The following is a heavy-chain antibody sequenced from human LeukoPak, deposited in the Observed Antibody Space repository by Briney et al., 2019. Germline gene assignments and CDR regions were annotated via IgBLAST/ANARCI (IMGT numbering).Heavy chain of an antibody. D-gene: IGHD6-19*01. Sequence: GGSLRLSCAASGFTFSRYGMHWVRQAPGKGLEWVAFIRYDGSDKYYADSVKGRFTISRDNSKNTLYLQMNSLRAEDTAVYYCAKIGAVAGHFDYWGQGTLVTVSS. J-gene: IGHJ4*02. CDR3: AKIGAVAGHFDY. CDR1: GFTFSRYG. CDR2: IRYDGSDK. V-gene: IGHV3-30*02.